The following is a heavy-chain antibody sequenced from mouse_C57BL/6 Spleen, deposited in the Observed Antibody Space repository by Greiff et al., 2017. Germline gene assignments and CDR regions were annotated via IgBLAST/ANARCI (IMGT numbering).Heavy chain of an antibody. CDR1: GYTFTSYW. J-gene: IGHJ2*01. V-gene: IGHV1-55*01. D-gene: IGHD1-1*01. CDR3: AITTVVARSY. Sequence: QVQLQQPGAELVKPGASVKMSCKASGYTFTSYWITWVKQRPGQGLEWIGDIYPGSGSTNYNEKFKSKATLTVDTSSSTAYMHLRSLTSEDSAVYYCAITTVVARSYWGQGTTLTVSS. CDR2: IYPGSGST.